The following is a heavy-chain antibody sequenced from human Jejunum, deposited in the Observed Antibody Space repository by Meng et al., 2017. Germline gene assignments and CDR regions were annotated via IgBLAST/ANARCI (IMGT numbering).Heavy chain of an antibody. V-gene: IGHV5-51*01. CDR1: GYDFTTYW. CDR2: IYPGDSES. J-gene: IGHJ4*02. D-gene: IGHD4-23*01. Sequence: GGSLRLSCEASGYDFTTYWIGWVRQMPGKGLEWMGIIYPGDSESRYSSSFEGQVTFSADKSITTAYLQWRSLKASDSAMYYCARQTSRGNDFDFWGQGTLVTVSS. CDR3: ARQTSRGNDFDF.